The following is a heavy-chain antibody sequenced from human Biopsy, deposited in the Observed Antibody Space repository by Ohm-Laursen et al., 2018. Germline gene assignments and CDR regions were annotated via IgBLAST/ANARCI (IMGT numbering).Heavy chain of an antibody. CDR3: ARGSNDFGGLYFPR. Sequence: GTLSLTCIVSGGSFTGHYWTWIRQPPGKGLEWIGHISYTGYTSHNASLKSRVTISVDTSRNHFSLRLSSLTAADTAVYYCARGSNDFGGLYFPRWGQGTLLTVSS. J-gene: IGHJ4*02. CDR1: GGSFTGHY. V-gene: IGHV4-59*11. CDR2: ISYTGYT. D-gene: IGHD4-23*01.